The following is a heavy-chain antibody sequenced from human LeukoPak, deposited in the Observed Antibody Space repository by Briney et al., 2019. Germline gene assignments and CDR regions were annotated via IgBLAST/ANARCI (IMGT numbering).Heavy chain of an antibody. J-gene: IGHJ4*02. Sequence: PGGSLRLSCAASGFTFDDYAMHWVRQAPGKGLEWVLGINWNSGRLGYADSVKGRFTVSRDPAKNSLYLQLNSLRAEDTALYFCAKDTYYDSSGYLDYWGQGTQVTVSS. V-gene: IGHV3-9*01. CDR2: INWNSGRL. CDR3: AKDTYYDSSGYLDY. D-gene: IGHD3-22*01. CDR1: GFTFDDYA.